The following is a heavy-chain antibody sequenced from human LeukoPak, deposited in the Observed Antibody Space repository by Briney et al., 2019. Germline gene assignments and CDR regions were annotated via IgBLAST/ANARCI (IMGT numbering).Heavy chain of an antibody. CDR2: IYYSGST. CDR1: GGSISSSSYY. J-gene: IGHJ4*02. D-gene: IGHD2-2*01. CDR3: TRGAGTSWFDY. Sequence: KPSETLPLTCIVSGGSISSSSYYWGWIRQPPGKGLEWIGYIYYSGSTYYNPSLKSRVTISVDTSKNQFSLKLSSVTAADTAVYYCTRGAGTSWFDYWGQGSLVTVSS. V-gene: IGHV4-31*03.